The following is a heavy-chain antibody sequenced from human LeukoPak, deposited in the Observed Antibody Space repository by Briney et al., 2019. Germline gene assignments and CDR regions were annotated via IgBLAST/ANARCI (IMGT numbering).Heavy chain of an antibody. CDR3: AKEDYYDSRGHIKLDAFDV. Sequence: PGGSLRLSCAVSGFIFGSYAMGWVRQAPGKGLEWVSTISGPGDNTYYADYVKGRFTISRDNSKNTLYLQVNSLRAEDTAIYYCAKEDYYDSRGHIKLDAFDVWGQGTMVTVSS. D-gene: IGHD3-22*01. CDR1: GFIFGSYA. V-gene: IGHV3-23*01. J-gene: IGHJ3*01. CDR2: ISGPGDNT.